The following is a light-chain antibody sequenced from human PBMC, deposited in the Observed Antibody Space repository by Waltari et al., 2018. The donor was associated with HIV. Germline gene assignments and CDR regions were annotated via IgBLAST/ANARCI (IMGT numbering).Light chain of an antibody. J-gene: IGLJ2*01. CDR2: EVR. V-gene: IGLV2-14*01. CDR1: SSDVGGYNF. Sequence: QSALTQPASVSGSPGQSITISCTGTSSDVGGYNFVSWFQHHPGKAPKVMISEVRNRPSVFSNRFSGSKSCNPASMTITGLQAEDEADYYCSSYTSSSTLVFGGGTKLTVL. CDR3: SSYTSSSTLV.